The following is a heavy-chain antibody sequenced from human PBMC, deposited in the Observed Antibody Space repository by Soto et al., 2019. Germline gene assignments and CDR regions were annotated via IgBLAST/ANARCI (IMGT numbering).Heavy chain of an antibody. Sequence: NPSETLSLTCTVSGGSISSYYWSWIRQPPGKGLEWIGYIYYSGSTNYNPSLKSRVTISVDTSKNQLSLKLSSVTAADTAVYYCARRAAWFDTWGQGTLVTVSS. CDR1: GGSISSYY. CDR2: IYYSGST. V-gene: IGHV4-59*01. CDR3: ARRAAWFDT. J-gene: IGHJ5*02.